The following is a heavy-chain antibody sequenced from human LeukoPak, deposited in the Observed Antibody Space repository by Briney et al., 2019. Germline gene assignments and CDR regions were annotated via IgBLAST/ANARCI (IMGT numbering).Heavy chain of an antibody. D-gene: IGHD3-22*01. Sequence: SETLTLTCTVSGGSISSRSYSWAWVRQPPGRGLECIGSVHYSGRTYYNSSLKSRVIASIDTSKNQFSLKLRSVTAADTAVYYCARDWEYYYDRSGYNDYWGQGTLVIVSS. J-gene: IGHJ4*02. CDR3: ARDWEYYYDRSGYNDY. CDR1: GGSISSRSYS. CDR2: VHYSGRT. V-gene: IGHV4-39*07.